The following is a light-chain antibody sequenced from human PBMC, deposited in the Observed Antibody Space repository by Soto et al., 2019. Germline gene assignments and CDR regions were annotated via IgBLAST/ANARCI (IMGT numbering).Light chain of an antibody. V-gene: IGKV3-11*01. CDR1: QSVSSY. CDR2: DAS. CDR3: QQRSGWPPSLT. J-gene: IGKJ4*01. Sequence: EVVLTQSPATLSLSPGETATLSCRASQSVSSYLAWYQQKPGQAPRLLIYDASKTATGIPARFSGSGSGTDFTLTISSLEPEDFAVYYCQQRSGWPPSLTFGGGTKVRSN.